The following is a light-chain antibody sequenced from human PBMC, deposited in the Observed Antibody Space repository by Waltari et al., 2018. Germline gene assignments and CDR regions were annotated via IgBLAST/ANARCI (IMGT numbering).Light chain of an antibody. CDR2: GNS. Sequence: QSVLTQPPSASGAPGQRVPIRCTGSSSNIGAHFDVHCYQPLPGTAPKLPIYGNSNRPSGVPDRFSGSKSGTSASLAITGLQAEDEADYYCQSYDSSLSGVVFGGGTKLTVL. CDR1: SSNIGAHFD. CDR3: QSYDSSLSGVV. V-gene: IGLV1-40*01. J-gene: IGLJ2*01.